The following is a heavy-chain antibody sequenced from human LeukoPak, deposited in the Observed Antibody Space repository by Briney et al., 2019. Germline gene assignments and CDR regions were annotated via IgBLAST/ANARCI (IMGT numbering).Heavy chain of an antibody. J-gene: IGHJ4*02. Sequence: SETLSLTCTVSGDSMSSGDYYWSWIRQPPGKGLGWIGYIYYSGSTLYNPSLKSRVTISVVTSKNQFSLKLNSVTAADTAVYYCARRYGDSNFDYWGQGTLVTVSS. CDR3: ARRYGDSNFDY. D-gene: IGHD4-17*01. CDR1: GDSMSSGDYY. V-gene: IGHV4-30-4*01. CDR2: IYYSGST.